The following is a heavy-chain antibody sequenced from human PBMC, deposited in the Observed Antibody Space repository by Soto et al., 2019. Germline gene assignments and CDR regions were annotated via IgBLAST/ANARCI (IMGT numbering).Heavy chain of an antibody. CDR3: ARDRYCSGGSCYSFDY. Sequence: QVQLGQSGAEVKKPGSSVKVSCKASGGTFSSYAISWVRQAPGQGLEWMGGIIPIFGTANYAQKFQGRVTITADESTSTDYMELSSLRSEDTAVDDCARDRYCSGGSCYSFDYWGQGTLVTVSS. V-gene: IGHV1-69*01. J-gene: IGHJ4*02. D-gene: IGHD2-15*01. CDR2: IIPIFGTA. CDR1: GGTFSSYA.